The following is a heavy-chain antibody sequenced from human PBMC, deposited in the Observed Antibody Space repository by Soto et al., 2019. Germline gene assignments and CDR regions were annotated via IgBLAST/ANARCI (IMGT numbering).Heavy chain of an antibody. CDR1: GYSFTSYW. Sequence: HGESLKISCKGSGYSFTSYWIGWVRQMPGKGLEWMGIIYPGDSDTRYRPSFQGQVTISADKSISTAYLQRSSLKASDTAMYYGARSTRPSYYYGMEVWGQGTTVTVFS. V-gene: IGHV5-51*01. CDR3: ARSTRPSYYYGMEV. CDR2: IYPGDSDT. D-gene: IGHD4-17*01. J-gene: IGHJ6*02.